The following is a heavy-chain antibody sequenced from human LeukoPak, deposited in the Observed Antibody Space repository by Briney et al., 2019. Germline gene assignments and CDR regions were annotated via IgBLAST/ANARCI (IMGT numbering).Heavy chain of an antibody. V-gene: IGHV1-3*01. CDR3: ASRGSGSYYHFDY. D-gene: IGHD3-10*01. CDR2: INAGNGNT. CDR1: GYTFTSYA. J-gene: IGHJ4*02. Sequence: GASVKVSCKASGYTFTSYAMHWVRQAPGQRPEWMGWINAGNGNTKYSQKFQGRVTITRDTSASTAYMELSSLRSEDTAVYYCASRGSGSYYHFDYWGQGTLVTVSS.